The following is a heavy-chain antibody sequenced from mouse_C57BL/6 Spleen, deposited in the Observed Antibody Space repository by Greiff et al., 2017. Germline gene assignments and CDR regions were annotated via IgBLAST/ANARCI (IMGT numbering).Heavy chain of an antibody. V-gene: IGHV1-39*01. D-gene: IGHD2-4*01. CDR2: INPNYGTT. J-gene: IGHJ2*01. Sequence: VQLQQSGPELVKPGASVKISCKASGYSFTDYNMNWVKQSNGKSLEWIGVINPNYGTTSYNQKFKGKATLTVDQSSSTAYMQRNSLTSEDSAVDYCSRGDYDDGAYFDDWGQGTTLTVAS. CDR1: GYSFTDYN. CDR3: SRGDYDDGAYFDD.